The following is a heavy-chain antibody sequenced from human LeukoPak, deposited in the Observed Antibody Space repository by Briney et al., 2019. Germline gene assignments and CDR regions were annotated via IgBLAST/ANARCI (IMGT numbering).Heavy chain of an antibody. J-gene: IGHJ4*02. D-gene: IGHD5-18*01. CDR2: ISYSGIT. V-gene: IGHV4-39*07. Sequence: SETLSLTCTVSGASISTNSYYWGWIRRPPGKGLEWIASISYSGITYYNPSLKSRVTISIDKSKNQLSLNLNSVTAADTAVYYCATRDQSRTDVVPPDYWGQGALVTVSS. CDR3: ATRDQSRTDVVPPDY. CDR1: GASISTNSYY.